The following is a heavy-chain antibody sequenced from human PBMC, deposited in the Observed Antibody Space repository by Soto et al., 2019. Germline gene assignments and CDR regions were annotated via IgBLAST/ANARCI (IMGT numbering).Heavy chain of an antibody. V-gene: IGHV4-59*01. J-gene: IGHJ4*02. Sequence: SETLSLTCTVSGGSISSYYWSWIRQPPGKGLEWIGYIYYSGSTNYNPSLKSRVTISVDTSKNQFSLRAEDTAVYYCAKDPQPAAMVAVEAHDYWGQGTLVTVSS. CDR1: GGSISSYY. CDR2: IYYSGST. CDR3: AKDPQPAAMVAVEAHDY. D-gene: IGHD2-2*01.